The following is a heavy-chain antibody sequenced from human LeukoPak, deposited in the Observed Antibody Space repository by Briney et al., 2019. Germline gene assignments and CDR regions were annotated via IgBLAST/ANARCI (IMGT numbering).Heavy chain of an antibody. CDR1: GGSINTYF. Sequence: SETLSLTCAVSGGSINTYFWTWIRQPAGKGLEWIGRIYGSESSTYNPSLQSRVSMSLDTSKNQFSLSLTSVTAADTAVYYCARDGGYYGSGSYLLHWGQGTLVTVSS. D-gene: IGHD3-10*01. CDR3: ARDGGYYGSGSYLLH. V-gene: IGHV4-4*07. J-gene: IGHJ4*02. CDR2: IYGSESS.